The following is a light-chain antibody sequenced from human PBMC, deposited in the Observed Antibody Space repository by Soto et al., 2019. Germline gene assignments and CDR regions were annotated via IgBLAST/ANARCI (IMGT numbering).Light chain of an antibody. Sequence: DIQMTQFPSSLSASVGDRVTITCRASQSISSYLNWYQQKPGKAPKLLIYAASSLQSGVPSRFSGSGSGTAFALTISSLQPEDFATYYCQQSYSAPLTFGGGTKVEIK. J-gene: IGKJ4*01. CDR2: AAS. CDR3: QQSYSAPLT. CDR1: QSISSY. V-gene: IGKV1-39*01.